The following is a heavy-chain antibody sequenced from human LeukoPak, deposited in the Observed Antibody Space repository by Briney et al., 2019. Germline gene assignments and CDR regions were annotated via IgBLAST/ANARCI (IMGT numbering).Heavy chain of an antibody. CDR2: ISGSGGST. CDR3: AKDCSGGTCYKGY. V-gene: IGHV3-23*01. Sequence: PGRSLRLSCAASGFTFSSYAMSWVRQAPGKGLEWVSAISGSGGSTYYADSVKGRFTISRDNSKNTLYLQMNSLRAEDTAVYYCAKDCSGGTCYKGYWGQGTLVTVSS. J-gene: IGHJ4*02. CDR1: GFTFSSYA. D-gene: IGHD2-15*01.